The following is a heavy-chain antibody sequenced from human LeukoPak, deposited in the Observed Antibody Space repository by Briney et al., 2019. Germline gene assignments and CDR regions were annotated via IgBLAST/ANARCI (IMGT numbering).Heavy chain of an antibody. J-gene: IGHJ4*02. Sequence: GGSLRLSCAASAFTFRSYAMSWVRQAGGKGLEWVSAISGSGGSTYYADSVKGRFTISRDNSKNTLYLQMSSLRAEDTAVYYCAKPKDNPLYCFDHWGQGTLVTVSS. V-gene: IGHV3-23*01. CDR2: ISGSGGST. D-gene: IGHD1-14*01. CDR1: AFTFRSYA. CDR3: AKPKDNPLYCFDH.